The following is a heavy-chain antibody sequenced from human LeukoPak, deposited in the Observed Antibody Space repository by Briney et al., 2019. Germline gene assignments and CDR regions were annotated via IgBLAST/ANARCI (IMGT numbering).Heavy chain of an antibody. CDR1: GGTFSSYA. J-gene: IGHJ4*02. Sequence: SVKVSCKASGGTFSSYAISWVRQAPGQGLEWMGGIIPIFGTANYAQKFQGRVTITADESTSTAYMKLSSLRSEDTAVYYCARDDGIAVAGPFDYWGQGTLVTVSS. CDR2: IIPIFGTA. D-gene: IGHD6-19*01. CDR3: ARDDGIAVAGPFDY. V-gene: IGHV1-69*01.